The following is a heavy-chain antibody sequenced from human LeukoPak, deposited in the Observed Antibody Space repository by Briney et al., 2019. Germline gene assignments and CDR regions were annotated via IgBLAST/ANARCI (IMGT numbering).Heavy chain of an antibody. J-gene: IGHJ4*01. Sequence: GGSLRLSCATSGFTFSCYGMSWVRQAPGKGLEWISAISAGGDSTYYADSVRGRFTISKDESKTTLFLQMNSLRAEDTAIYYCAAPPRAGARPPYDYWGHGAQVTVSS. CDR3: AAPPRAGARPPYDY. CDR1: GFTFSCYG. CDR2: ISAGGDST. D-gene: IGHD6-6*01. V-gene: IGHV3-23*01.